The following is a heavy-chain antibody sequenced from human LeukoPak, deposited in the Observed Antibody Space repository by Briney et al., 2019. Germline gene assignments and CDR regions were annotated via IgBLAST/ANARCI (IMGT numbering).Heavy chain of an antibody. D-gene: IGHD2-2*01. CDR3: ARESVGDIVVVPAAQGWFDP. J-gene: IGHJ5*02. CDR2: ISSSSSYI. CDR1: GFTFSSYS. V-gene: IGHV3-21*01. Sequence: GGSLRLSCAASGFTFSSYSMNWVRQAPGKGLEWVSSISSSSSYIYYADSVKGRFTISGDNAKNSLYLQMNSLRGEDTAVYYCARESVGDIVVVPAAQGWFDPWGQGTLVTVSS.